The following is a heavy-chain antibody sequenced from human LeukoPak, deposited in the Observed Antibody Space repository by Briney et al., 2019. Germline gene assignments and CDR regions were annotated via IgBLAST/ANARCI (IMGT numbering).Heavy chain of an antibody. Sequence: GASVKVSCKASGGTFSSYAISWVRQAPGQGLEWMGGIIPIFGTANYAQKFQGRVTITADESTSTAYMELSSLRSEDTAVYYCARGGRSNYYYYYMDVWGKGTTVTISS. V-gene: IGHV1-69*13. CDR1: GGTFSSYA. J-gene: IGHJ6*03. CDR2: IIPIFGTA. D-gene: IGHD1-26*01. CDR3: ARGGRSNYYYYYMDV.